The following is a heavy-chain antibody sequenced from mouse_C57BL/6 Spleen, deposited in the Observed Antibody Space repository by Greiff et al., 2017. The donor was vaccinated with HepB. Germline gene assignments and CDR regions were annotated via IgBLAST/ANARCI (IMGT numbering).Heavy chain of an antibody. CDR3: TTYYSNYGIDY. Sequence: EVQLQQSGAELVRPGASVKLSCTASGFNIKDDYMHWVKQRPEQGLEWIGWIDPENGDTEYASKFQGKATITADTSSNTAYLQLSSLTSEDTAVYYCTTYYSNYGIDYWGQGTTLTVSS. D-gene: IGHD2-5*01. J-gene: IGHJ2*01. CDR2: IDPENGDT. V-gene: IGHV14-4*01. CDR1: GFNIKDDY.